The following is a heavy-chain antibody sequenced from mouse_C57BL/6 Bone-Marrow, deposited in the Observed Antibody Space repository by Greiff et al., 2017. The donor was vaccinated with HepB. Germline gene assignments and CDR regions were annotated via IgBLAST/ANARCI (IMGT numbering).Heavy chain of an antibody. CDR2: ISYDGSN. CDR1: GYSITSGYY. CDR3: ASGGYGYDDYAMDY. J-gene: IGHJ4*01. V-gene: IGHV3-6*01. D-gene: IGHD2-2*01. Sequence: EVKVEESGPGLVKPSQSLSLTCSVTGYSITSGYYWNWIRQFPGNKLEWMGYISYDGSNNYNPSLKNRISITRDTSKNQFFLKLNSVTTEDTATYYCASGGYGYDDYAMDYWGQGTSVTVSS.